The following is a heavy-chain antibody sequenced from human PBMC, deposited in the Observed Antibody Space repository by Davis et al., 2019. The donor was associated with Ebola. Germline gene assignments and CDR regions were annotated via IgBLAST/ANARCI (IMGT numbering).Heavy chain of an antibody. CDR2: IRQDGSEK. J-gene: IGHJ4*02. CDR3: ARDGSGWSAY. Sequence: GGSLRLSCAASGFTFSSYWMTWVRQAPGKGLEWVANIRQDGSEKYYVDSVRGRFTISRDNAKNSLYLQMNSLRVEDTAIYYCARDGSGWSAYWGQGTLVTVSS. CDR1: GFTFSSYW. D-gene: IGHD6-19*01. V-gene: IGHV3-7*01.